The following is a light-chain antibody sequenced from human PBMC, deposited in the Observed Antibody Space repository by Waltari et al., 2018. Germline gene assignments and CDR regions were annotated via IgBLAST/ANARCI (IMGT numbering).Light chain of an antibody. CDR3: CSYAGSYTFL. CDR2: DVS. Sequence: QSALTQPRSVSGSPGQSVTISCTGTSSDVGGFNYVSWYQQHPGKAPKPMIYDVSKRPSGVPDRFSGSKSGNTASLTISGLQAEDEADYYCCSYAGSYTFLFGTGTKVTVL. J-gene: IGLJ1*01. CDR1: SSDVGGFNY. V-gene: IGLV2-11*01.